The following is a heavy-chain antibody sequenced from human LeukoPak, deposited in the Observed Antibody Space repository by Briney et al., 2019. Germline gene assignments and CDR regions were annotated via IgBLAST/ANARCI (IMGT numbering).Heavy chain of an antibody. CDR3: ARDRSPFYGSGSSDY. Sequence: ASVKVSCKASGYTFTSYGISWVRQAPGQGLEWMGWISAYNGNTNYAQKLQGRVTMTTDTSTSTAYMELRSLRSDDTAVYYCARDRSPFYGSGSSDYWGQGTLVTVYS. J-gene: IGHJ4*02. V-gene: IGHV1-18*01. D-gene: IGHD3-10*01. CDR2: ISAYNGNT. CDR1: GYTFTSYG.